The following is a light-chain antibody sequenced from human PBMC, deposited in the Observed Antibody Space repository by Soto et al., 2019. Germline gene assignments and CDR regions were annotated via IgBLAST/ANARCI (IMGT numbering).Light chain of an antibody. V-gene: IGLV2-14*01. Sequence: QSVLTQPASVSGSPGQSITISCTGTSSDVGGYNYVSWYQQHPGKAPKLMISDVVNRPSGVSDRFSGSKSGNTASLTISGLQAEDEADYHCSSYTSSSTYVFGTGTKVT. J-gene: IGLJ1*01. CDR3: SSYTSSSTYV. CDR2: DVV. CDR1: SSDVGGYNY.